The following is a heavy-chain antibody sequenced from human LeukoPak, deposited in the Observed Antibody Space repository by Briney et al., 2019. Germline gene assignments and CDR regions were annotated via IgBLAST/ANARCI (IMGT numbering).Heavy chain of an antibody. CDR1: GGTFSSYA. Sequence: SVNVSCKASGGTFSSYAISWVRQAPGQGLEWMGGIIPIFGTANYAQKFQGRVTITADESTSTAYMELSSLRSEDTAVYYCARESVGYCSSTSCSTGFDPWGQGTLVTVSS. V-gene: IGHV1-69*13. J-gene: IGHJ5*02. CDR3: ARESVGYCSSTSCSTGFDP. CDR2: IIPIFGTA. D-gene: IGHD2-2*01.